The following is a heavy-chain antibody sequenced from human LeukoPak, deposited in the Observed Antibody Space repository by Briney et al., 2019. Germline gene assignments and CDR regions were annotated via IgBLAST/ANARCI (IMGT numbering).Heavy chain of an antibody. D-gene: IGHD3-16*02. V-gene: IGHV1-18*01. CDR3: ARDYDYVWGSYRPPTTDY. Sequence: ASVKVSCKASGYTFTSYGISWVRQAPGQGLEWMGWISAYNGNTNYAQKLQGRVTMTTDTSTSTAYMVLRSLRSDDTAVYYCARDYDYVWGSYRPPTTDYWGQGTLVTVSS. J-gene: IGHJ4*02. CDR1: GYTFTSYG. CDR2: ISAYNGNT.